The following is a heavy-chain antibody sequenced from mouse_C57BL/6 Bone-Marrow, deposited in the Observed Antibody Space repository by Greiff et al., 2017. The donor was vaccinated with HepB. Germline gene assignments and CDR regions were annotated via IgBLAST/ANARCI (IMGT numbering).Heavy chain of an antibody. V-gene: IGHV1-5*01. CDR3: TARWLLWFAY. Sequence: VQLQQSGTVLARPGASVKISCKTSGYTFTSYWMHWVKQRPGQGLEWIGAIYPGNSDTSYNQKFKGKAKLTAATSASTAYMELSSLTTEDSAVYYCTARWLLWFAYWGQGTLLTVSS. D-gene: IGHD2-3*01. CDR1: GYTFTSYW. J-gene: IGHJ3*01. CDR2: IYPGNSDT.